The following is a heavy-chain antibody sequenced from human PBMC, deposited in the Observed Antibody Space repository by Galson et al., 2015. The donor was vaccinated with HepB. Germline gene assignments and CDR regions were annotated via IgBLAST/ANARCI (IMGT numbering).Heavy chain of an antibody. CDR1: GYTFTTYG. Sequence: SVKVSCKASGYTFTTYGITWVRQAPGQGLEWMGWISVYNGNTNYAQKFQGRVTMTTDTSTSTAYMELRSLRSDDTAVYYCGRGPYYFGSGRYYIGGDSDYWGQGTLVTVSS. CDR2: ISVYNGNT. CDR3: GRGPYYFGSGRYYIGGDSDY. V-gene: IGHV1-18*01. D-gene: IGHD3-10*01. J-gene: IGHJ4*02.